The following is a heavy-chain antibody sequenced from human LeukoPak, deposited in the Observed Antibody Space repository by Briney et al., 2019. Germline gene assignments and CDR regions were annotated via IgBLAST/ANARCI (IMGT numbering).Heavy chain of an antibody. J-gene: IGHJ6*02. CDR3: ARSYCSGGSCYSKGYYYYGMDV. D-gene: IGHD2-15*01. Sequence: DSVKGRFTISRDNAKNTLYLQMNSLRAEDTAVYYCARSYCSGGSCYSKGYYYYGMDVWGQGTTVTVSS. V-gene: IGHV3-7*04.